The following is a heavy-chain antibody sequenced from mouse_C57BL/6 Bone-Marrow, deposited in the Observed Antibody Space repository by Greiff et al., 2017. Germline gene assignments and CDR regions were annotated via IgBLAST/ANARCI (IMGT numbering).Heavy chain of an antibody. J-gene: IGHJ1*03. Sequence: DVKLQESGGGLVKPGGSLKLSCAASGFTFSSYAMSWVRQTPEKRLEWVATISDGGSYTYYPDNVKGRFTISRDNAKNNLYLQMSHLKSEDTAMYYCARGPLYYYGSSYYYWYFDVWGTGTTVTVSS. V-gene: IGHV5-4*03. D-gene: IGHD1-1*01. CDR1: GFTFSSYA. CDR2: ISDGGSYT. CDR3: ARGPLYYYGSSYYYWYFDV.